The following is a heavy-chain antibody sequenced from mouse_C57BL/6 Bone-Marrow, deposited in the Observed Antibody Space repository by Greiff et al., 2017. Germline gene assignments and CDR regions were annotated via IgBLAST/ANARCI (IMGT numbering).Heavy chain of an antibody. V-gene: IGHV3-6*01. CDR1: GYSITSGYY. CDR2: ISYDGSN. J-gene: IGHJ1*03. D-gene: IGHD1-1*01. CDR3: ANYYGSSYDWYFDV. Sequence: EVKVEESGPGLVKPSQSLSLTCSVTGYSITSGYYWNWIRQFPGNKLEWMGYISYDGSNNYNPSLKNRISITRDTSKNQFFLKLNSVTTEDTATYYCANYYGSSYDWYFDVWGTGTTVTVSS.